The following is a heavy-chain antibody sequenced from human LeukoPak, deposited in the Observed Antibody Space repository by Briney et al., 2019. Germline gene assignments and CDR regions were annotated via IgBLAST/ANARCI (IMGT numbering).Heavy chain of an antibody. J-gene: IGHJ6*02. V-gene: IGHV1-18*01. D-gene: IGHD3-3*01. Sequence: GSVRVSCKASGYMFTSYGFSWMRQAPGQGLEWMGWISGYNGDTNYAQKFQGRVSMTTDTSTSTAYMELRSLSSDDTAVYYCARDGRNHYDFWSGYYSDRGGYYYYGMDVWGQGTTVTVSS. CDR1: GYMFTSYG. CDR2: ISGYNGDT. CDR3: ARDGRNHYDFWSGYYSDRGGYYYYGMDV.